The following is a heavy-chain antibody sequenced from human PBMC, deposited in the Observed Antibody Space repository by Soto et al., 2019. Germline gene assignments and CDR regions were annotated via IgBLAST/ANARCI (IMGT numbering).Heavy chain of an antibody. CDR3: ARDRIGKGTKYGMDV. Sequence: SETLSLTCTVSGGSISSYYWSWIRQPPGKGLEWIGYIYYSGSTNYNPSLKSRVTISVDTSKNQFSLKLSSVTAADTAAYYCARDRIGKGTKYGMDVWGQGTTVTVSS. CDR1: GGSISSYY. D-gene: IGHD3-10*01. CDR2: IYYSGST. J-gene: IGHJ6*02. V-gene: IGHV4-59*01.